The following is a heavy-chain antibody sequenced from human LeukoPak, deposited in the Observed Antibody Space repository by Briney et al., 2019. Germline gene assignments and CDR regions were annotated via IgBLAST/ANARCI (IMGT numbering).Heavy chain of an antibody. J-gene: IGHJ4*02. CDR3: ASYSSGWYEGYFDY. V-gene: IGHV4-59*01. Sequence: PSETLSLTCTVSGGSISSYYWSWIRQPPGKGLEWIGYIYYSGSTNYNPSPKSRVTISVDTSKNQFSLKLSSVTAADTAVYYCASYSSGWYEGYFDYWGQGTLVTVSS. D-gene: IGHD6-19*01. CDR1: GGSISSYY. CDR2: IYYSGST.